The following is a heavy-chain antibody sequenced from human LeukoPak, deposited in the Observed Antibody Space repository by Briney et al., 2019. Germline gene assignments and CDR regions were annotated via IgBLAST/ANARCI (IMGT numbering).Heavy chain of an antibody. CDR2: ISSSSSTI. CDR1: GFTFSSYS. Sequence: PGGSLRLSCAASGFTFSSYSMNWVRQAPGKGLEWVSYISSSSSTIYYADSVKGRFTISRDNAKNSLYLQMNSLRDEDTAVYYCARDHGLLWFGEYCYYYYGMDVWGQGTTVTVSS. J-gene: IGHJ6*02. CDR3: ARDHGLLWFGEYCYYYYGMDV. D-gene: IGHD3-10*01. V-gene: IGHV3-48*02.